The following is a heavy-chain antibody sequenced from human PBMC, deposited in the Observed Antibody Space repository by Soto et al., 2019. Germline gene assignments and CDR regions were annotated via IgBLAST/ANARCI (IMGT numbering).Heavy chain of an antibody. Sequence: QVQLVQSGAEVKKPGASVKVSCKASGYTFTSYGISWVRQAPGQGLEWMGWISAYNGNTNYAQKPXXRVTMTTDTSXXTXYXXLRSRRSDDTAVYYCARDDGKYYYGSGSYTHWFDPWGQGTLVTVSS. CDR1: GYTFTSYG. CDR3: ARDDGKYYYGSGSYTHWFDP. CDR2: ISAYNGNT. V-gene: IGHV1-18*01. D-gene: IGHD3-10*01. J-gene: IGHJ5*02.